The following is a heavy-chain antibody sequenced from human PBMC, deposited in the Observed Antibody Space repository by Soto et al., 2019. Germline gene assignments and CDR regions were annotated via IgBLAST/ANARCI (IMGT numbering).Heavy chain of an antibody. CDR3: AKDLDRSSSLSDY. D-gene: IGHD6-6*01. CDR1: GFTFSSYA. J-gene: IGHJ4*02. V-gene: IGHV3-23*01. CDR2: ISGSGGST. Sequence: EVQLLESGGGLVQPGGSLRLSCAASGFTFSSYAMSWVRQAPGKGLEWVSAISGSGGSTYYADSVKGRFTISRDNSKNTLYLQMNSLRAEATAVYYCAKDLDRSSSLSDYWGQGTLVTVSS.